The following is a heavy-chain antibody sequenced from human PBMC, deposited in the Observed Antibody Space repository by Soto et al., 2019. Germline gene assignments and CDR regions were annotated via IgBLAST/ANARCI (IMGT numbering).Heavy chain of an antibody. J-gene: IGHJ3*01. CDR2: ISGRGGST. D-gene: IGHD3-16*02. CDR3: AKDSAVIRSGIDF. V-gene: IGHV3-23*01. CDR1: GFTFSSYA. Sequence: EVQLLESGGGLVKLGGSRRLSCAASGFTFSSYAISWVRQAPGKGLEWVSAISGRGGSTYYADSVKGRFIISRDNSKNTLYLQMNSLRAEDTAVYYCAKDSAVIRSGIDFWGQGTMVTVSS.